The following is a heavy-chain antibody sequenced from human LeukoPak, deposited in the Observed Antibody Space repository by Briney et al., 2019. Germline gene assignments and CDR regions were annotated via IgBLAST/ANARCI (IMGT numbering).Heavy chain of an antibody. CDR2: ITDSGGDT. V-gene: IGHV3-23*01. CDR3: AKGSSASSPYYFDY. D-gene: IGHD2-2*01. Sequence: PGGSLTLSCTASGFTFSNYAMSWVRQAPGTGLEWLSAITDSGGDTYYSDSVKGRFIISRDNSKNSLYLHMNSLRAEDTAVYHCAKGSSASSPYYFDYWGQGTLVTVSS. CDR1: GFTFSNYA. J-gene: IGHJ4*02.